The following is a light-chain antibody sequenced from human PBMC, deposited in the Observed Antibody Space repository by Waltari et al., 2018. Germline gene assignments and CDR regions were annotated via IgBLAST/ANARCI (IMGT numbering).Light chain of an antibody. J-gene: IGKJ1*01. V-gene: IGKV1-12*01. Sequence: DIQMTQSPSSVSASVGDRVTITCRASQDVTKYIAWYQQKPGSAPKVLIFYVSTLQSGVPSRFSGSGSGTEFSLTISSLQPEDFATYYCQQGDSLPPTFGQGTKVEI. CDR3: QQGDSLPPT. CDR2: YVS. CDR1: QDVTKY.